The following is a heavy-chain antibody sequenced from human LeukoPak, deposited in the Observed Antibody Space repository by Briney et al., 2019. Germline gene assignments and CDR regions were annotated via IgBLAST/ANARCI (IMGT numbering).Heavy chain of an antibody. CDR3: VRGGGSGNPFAS. Sequence: GGSLRLSCATSGSTFSWSWMSWVRQAPGKGLEWVANINPDGSETNYMDSVKGRFTIARDNAMNSLYLQMNSLSAEDTSLYYCVRGGGSGNPFASWGQGALVTVSS. J-gene: IGHJ4*02. D-gene: IGHD6-19*01. CDR1: GSTFSWSW. V-gene: IGHV3-7*01. CDR2: INPDGSET.